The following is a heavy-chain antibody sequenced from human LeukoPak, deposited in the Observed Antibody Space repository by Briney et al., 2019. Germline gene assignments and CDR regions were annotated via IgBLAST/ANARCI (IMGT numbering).Heavy chain of an antibody. D-gene: IGHD2-15*01. Sequence: ASVKVSCKASGYTFTSYDINWVRQATGQGLEWMGWMNPNSGNTGYAQKFQGRVTMTRNTSISTAYMELSSLKSEDTAVYYCARCAGSCCYYGMDVWGQGTTVTVTS. J-gene: IGHJ6*02. CDR3: ARCAGSCCYYGMDV. CDR1: GYTFTSYD. V-gene: IGHV1-8*01. CDR2: MNPNSGNT.